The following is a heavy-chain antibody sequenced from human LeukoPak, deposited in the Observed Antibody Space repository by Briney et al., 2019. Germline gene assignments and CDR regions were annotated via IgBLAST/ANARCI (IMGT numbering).Heavy chain of an antibody. V-gene: IGHV3-7*03. Sequence: PGGSLRLSCEASGFTFRDYWMTWVRQAPGKGLEWVANVKQDGTEKFYVDSVKGRFTISRDNGKNSLYLQMNSLRAEDTAVYYCARKSRDYFDYWGQGTLVTVSS. CDR2: VKQDGTEK. J-gene: IGHJ4*02. CDR1: GFTFRDYW. CDR3: ARKSRDYFDY.